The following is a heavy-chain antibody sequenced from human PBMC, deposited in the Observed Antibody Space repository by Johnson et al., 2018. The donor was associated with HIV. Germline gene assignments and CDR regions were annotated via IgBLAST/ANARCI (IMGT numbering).Heavy chain of an antibody. Sequence: VQLVESGGGVVRPGGSLRLSCAASGFTFDDYGMSWVRQAPGKGLEWVSGINWNGGSIGYADSVKGRFTISSDNAKNSLNLQMNSLRAEDTALYYCARVGEYWSSSSCSGAFDIWGQGTMVTVSS. CDR1: GFTFDDYG. CDR3: ARVGEYWSSSSCSGAFDI. CDR2: INWNGGSI. V-gene: IGHV3-20*04. J-gene: IGHJ3*02. D-gene: IGHD2-2*01.